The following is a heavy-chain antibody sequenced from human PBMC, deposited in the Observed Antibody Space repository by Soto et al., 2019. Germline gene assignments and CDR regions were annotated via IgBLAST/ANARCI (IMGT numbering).Heavy chain of an antibody. V-gene: IGHV3-23*01. CDR1: GFTFSFYA. Sequence: EMQLLQSGGGLVQPGGSLRLSCAASGFTFSFYAMSWVRQAPGKGLEWVSILSDSGGHTWYADSVKGRFTISGDNSNSMVYLQVNSLRDDDTAVYYCAKDLGGGLGALDIWGQGTNVIVSS. J-gene: IGHJ3*02. CDR3: AKDLGGGLGALDI. CDR2: LSDSGGHT. D-gene: IGHD3-16*01.